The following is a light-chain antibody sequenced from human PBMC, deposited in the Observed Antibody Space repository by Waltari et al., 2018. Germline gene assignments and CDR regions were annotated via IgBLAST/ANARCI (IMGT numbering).Light chain of an antibody. Sequence: DIQMTQSPSSLAASVGDRVTITGRASQSISSDLNWYQQKPGNAPKLLIYAASKLQSGVPSRFSGSGSGTDFTLTISSLQPEDFATYYCQQSDSTPLTFGGGTKVEIK. CDR1: QSISSD. CDR2: AAS. J-gene: IGKJ4*01. CDR3: QQSDSTPLT. V-gene: IGKV1-39*01.